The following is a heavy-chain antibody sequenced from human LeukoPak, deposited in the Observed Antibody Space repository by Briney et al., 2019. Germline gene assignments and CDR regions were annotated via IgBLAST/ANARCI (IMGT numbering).Heavy chain of an antibody. D-gene: IGHD3-10*01. CDR2: IYYSGST. V-gene: IGHV4-61*08. CDR1: GGSISSGGYY. Sequence: SETLSLTCTVSGGSISSGGYYWSWIRQHPGKGLEWIGYIYYSGSTNYNPSLKSRVTISVDTSKNQFSLKLSSVTAADTAVYYCARREYYYGSGSYSYWFDPWGQGTLVTVSS. CDR3: ARREYYYGSGSYSYWFDP. J-gene: IGHJ5*02.